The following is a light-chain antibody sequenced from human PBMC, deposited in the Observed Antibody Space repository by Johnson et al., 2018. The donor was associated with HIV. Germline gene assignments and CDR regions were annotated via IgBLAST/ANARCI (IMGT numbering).Light chain of an antibody. CDR2: KNN. CDR1: SSTIGNNY. Sequence: QSVLTQPPSVSAAPGQKVTISCSGSSSTIGNNYISWYQHLPGTPPKLLIFKNNQRPSGIPDRFSGSKSGTSAPLGTTGLQTGAEADYYYGTWDTRLRASGVFGTGTKVTVL. CDR3: GTWDTRLRASGV. V-gene: IGLV1-51*02. J-gene: IGLJ1*01.